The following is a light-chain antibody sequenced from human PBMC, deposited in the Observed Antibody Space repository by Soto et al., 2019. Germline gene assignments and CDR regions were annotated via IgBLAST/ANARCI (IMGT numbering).Light chain of an antibody. J-gene: IGKJ5*01. V-gene: IGKV1-17*03. CDR1: QGINYY. Sequence: DIQMTQSPSVMSASVGDTVTITCRASQGINYYLAWFQHQPGKVPKRLIYAASDLESGVPSRFSGSGSGTEFTLTISSLQPEDFAVYYCQQYNTWPPITFGQGTRLEIK. CDR2: AAS. CDR3: QQYNTWPPIT.